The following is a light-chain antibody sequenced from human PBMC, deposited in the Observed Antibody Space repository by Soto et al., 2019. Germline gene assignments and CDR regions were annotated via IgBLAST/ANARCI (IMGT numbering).Light chain of an antibody. CDR2: QTS. J-gene: IGKJ1*01. Sequence: EIVLTQSPATLSSFPGDRVTLSCRASQYITTSLAWYHHRPGQAPRLLIYQTSIGAAGIPARFSASGSGTDVTLTSSDVQPEEFALYYCHQRQSWPRTFGQGTKV. CDR3: HQRQSWPRT. CDR1: QYITTS. V-gene: IGKV3-11*01.